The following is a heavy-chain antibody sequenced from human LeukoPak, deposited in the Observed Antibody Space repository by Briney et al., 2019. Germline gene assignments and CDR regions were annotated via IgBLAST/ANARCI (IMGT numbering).Heavy chain of an antibody. CDR1: GFTFSDYY. Sequence: GGSLRLSCAASGFTFSDYYMSWIRQAPGKGLEWVSYISSSSSYTNYADSVKGRFTISRDNAKNSLYLQMNSLRAEDTAVYYCARSGAGGATPFDYWGQGTLVTVSS. D-gene: IGHD1-26*01. CDR2: ISSSSSYT. J-gene: IGHJ4*02. V-gene: IGHV3-11*03. CDR3: ARSGAGGATPFDY.